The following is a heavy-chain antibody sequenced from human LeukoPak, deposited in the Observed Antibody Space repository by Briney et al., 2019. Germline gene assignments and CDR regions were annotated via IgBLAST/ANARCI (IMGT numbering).Heavy chain of an antibody. CDR1: GYTFTSYG. CDR2: ISAYNGNT. V-gene: IGHV1-18*01. Sequence: GASVKVSCKASGYTFTSYGISWVRQAPGQGLEWTGWISAYNGNTNYAQKLQGRVTMTTDTSTSTAYMELGSLRSDDTAVYYCARDSVATMAARFFDYWGQGTLVTVSS. J-gene: IGHJ4*02. D-gene: IGHD5-12*01. CDR3: ARDSVATMAARFFDY.